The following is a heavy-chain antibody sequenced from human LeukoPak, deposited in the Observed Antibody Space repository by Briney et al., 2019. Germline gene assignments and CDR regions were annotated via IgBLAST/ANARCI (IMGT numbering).Heavy chain of an antibody. D-gene: IGHD6-13*01. CDR1: GFSSDTYA. J-gene: IGHJ4*02. V-gene: IGHV3-23*01. CDR3: TLGSLYSSSWYGDY. Sequence: GGSLRLSCAASGFSSDTYAMTWVRQAPGKGLEWVSAISGDGGSTYSAVSVKGRFTISRDNSKNTLFLQMNGLRAEDTAVYYCTLGSLYSSSWYGDYWGQGTLVTVSS. CDR2: ISGDGGST.